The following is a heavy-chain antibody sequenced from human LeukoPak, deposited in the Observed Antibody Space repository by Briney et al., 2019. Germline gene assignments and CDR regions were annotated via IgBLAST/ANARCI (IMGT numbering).Heavy chain of an antibody. V-gene: IGHV3-48*04. CDR1: GFTFNSYS. CDR2: ISSSSSSI. Sequence: GGSLRLSCTASGFTFNSYSMNWVRQAPGKGLEWISDISSSSSSIYYADSVKGRFTISRDNAKNSLYLQMNSLRAEDTAVYYCVRDRGPYYFDSSGSYCFDLWGQGTLVTVSS. J-gene: IGHJ4*02. CDR3: VRDRGPYYFDSSGSYCFDL. D-gene: IGHD3-22*01.